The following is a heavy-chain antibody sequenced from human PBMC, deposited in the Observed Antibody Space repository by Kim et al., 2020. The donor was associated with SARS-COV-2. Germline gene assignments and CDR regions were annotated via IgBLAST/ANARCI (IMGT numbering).Heavy chain of an antibody. J-gene: IGHJ4*02. Sequence: GGSLRLSCAASGFTFSSYEMNWVRQAPGKGLEWVSYISSSGSTIYYADSVKGRFTISRDNAKNSLYLQMNSLRAEDTAVYYCATYSHSGSYYSYWGQGTLVTVSS. V-gene: IGHV3-48*03. CDR2: ISSSGSTI. D-gene: IGHD1-26*01. CDR1: GFTFSSYE. CDR3: ATYSHSGSYYSY.